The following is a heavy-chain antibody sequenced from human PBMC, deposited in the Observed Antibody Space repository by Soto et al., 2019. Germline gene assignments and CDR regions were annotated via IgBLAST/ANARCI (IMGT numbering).Heavy chain of an antibody. CDR2: ISAYNGNT. V-gene: IGHV1-18*01. Sequence: ASVKVSCKASGYTFTSYGISWVRQAPGQGLEWMGWISAYNGNTNYAQKLRGRVTMTTDTSTSTAYMELRSLRFDDTAVYYCARDHFVVYYDSSGGTRDWGQGTMVTVSS. D-gene: IGHD3-22*01. CDR3: ARDHFVVYYDSSGGTRD. J-gene: IGHJ3*01. CDR1: GYTFTSYG.